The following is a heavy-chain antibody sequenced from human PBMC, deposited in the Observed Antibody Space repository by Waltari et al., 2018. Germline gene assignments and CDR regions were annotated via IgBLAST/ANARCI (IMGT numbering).Heavy chain of an antibody. CDR1: EYTFTSSY. CDR2: INPGGGST. D-gene: IGHD2-21*01. V-gene: IGHV1-46*01. Sequence: QVQLVQSGAEVKKPGASVKISCKTSEYTFTSSYIHWVRQAPGQGLEWMGIINPGGGSTIYAQKFQGRVTRTRDTSTSTVYMELSSLRSEDTAVYYCARDTGALWMDVWGQGTTVTVSS. J-gene: IGHJ6*02. CDR3: ARDTGALWMDV.